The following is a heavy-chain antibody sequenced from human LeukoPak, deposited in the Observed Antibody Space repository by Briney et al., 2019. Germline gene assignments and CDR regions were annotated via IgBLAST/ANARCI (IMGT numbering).Heavy chain of an antibody. V-gene: IGHV5-51*01. J-gene: IGHJ5*02. CDR2: IYPGDSDT. D-gene: IGHD5-12*01. Sequence: GESLKISCKGSGYSFTSYWIGWVRQMPGKGLEWMGIIYPGDSDTRYSPSFQGQVTISADKSISTAYLQWSSLKASDTAMYYCARQGSGYELPLNWFDPWGPGTLVTVSS. CDR1: GYSFTSYW. CDR3: ARQGSGYELPLNWFDP.